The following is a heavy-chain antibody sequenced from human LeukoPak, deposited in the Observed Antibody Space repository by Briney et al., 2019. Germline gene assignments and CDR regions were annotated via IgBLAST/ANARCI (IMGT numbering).Heavy chain of an antibody. CDR3: ARIRTSDYDFWSGYLRYFDY. V-gene: IGHV4-59*12. J-gene: IGHJ4*02. D-gene: IGHD3-3*01. CDR1: GGSLSSYY. CDR2: IYYSGST. Sequence: SETLSLTCTVSGGSLSSYYWSWIRQPPGKGLEWIGYIYYSGSTNYNPSLKSRVTISVDTSKNQFSLKLSSVAAADTAVYYCARIRTSDYDFWSGYLRYFDYWGQGTLVTVSS.